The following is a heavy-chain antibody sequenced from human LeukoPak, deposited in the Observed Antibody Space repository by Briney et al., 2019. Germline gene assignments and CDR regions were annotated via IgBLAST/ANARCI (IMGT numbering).Heavy chain of an antibody. J-gene: IGHJ4*02. D-gene: IGHD4-17*01. V-gene: IGHV3-23*01. Sequence: GGSLRLSCAASGFTFSSYAMSWVRQAPGKGLEWVSAISGSGGTTYYADSVRGRFTISRDGSRNLVFLHMDSLRVEDTALYYCAKDVKSDGVWDVDHWGRGTLVTVSS. CDR1: GFTFSSYA. CDR2: ISGSGGTT. CDR3: AKDVKSDGVWDVDH.